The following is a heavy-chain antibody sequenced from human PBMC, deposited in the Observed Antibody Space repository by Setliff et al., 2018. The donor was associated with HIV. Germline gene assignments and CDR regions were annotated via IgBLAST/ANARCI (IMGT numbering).Heavy chain of an antibody. CDR2: FYYRGTT. D-gene: IGHD4-4*01. CDR3: ARDAFDYTAYYYSYMDV. Sequence: SETLSLTCTVTGGSISGNYYWTWIRQHPGKGLEWIGYFYYRGTTYYTPSLKSRVTISVDSSKNQFSLKLTSVTAADTAVYYCARDAFDYTAYYYSYMDVWGKGTTVTV. V-gene: IGHV4-31*03. J-gene: IGHJ6*03. CDR1: GGSISGNYY.